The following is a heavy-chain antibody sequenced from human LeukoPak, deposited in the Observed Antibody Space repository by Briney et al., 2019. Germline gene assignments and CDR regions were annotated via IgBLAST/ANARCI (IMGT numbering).Heavy chain of an antibody. CDR1: GDSVSTNSAT. J-gene: IGHJ5*01. CDR2: TYYRSKWYN. Sequence: SQTLSLTCAISGDSVSTNSATWTWLRQSPSRGLEWLGRTYYRSKWYNDYAVSMKSRITINPDTSKDQFSLQLNSVTPEDTAVYYCARLVGASWFDSWGQGTLVTVSS. CDR3: ARLVGASWFDS. D-gene: IGHD1-26*01. V-gene: IGHV6-1*01.